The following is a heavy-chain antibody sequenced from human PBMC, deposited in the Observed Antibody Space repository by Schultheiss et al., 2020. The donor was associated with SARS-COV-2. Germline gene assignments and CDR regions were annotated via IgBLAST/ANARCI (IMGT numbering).Heavy chain of an antibody. CDR1: GASISSSSYY. V-gene: IGHV4-39*07. J-gene: IGHJ4*02. Sequence: SQTLSLTCTVSGASISSSSYYWGWIRQPPGKGLEWIGSIYYSGSTYYNPSLKSRVTISVDTSKNQFSLKLSSVTAADTAVYYCARSHVLWWADYWVQGTLGTVSS. CDR3: ARSHVLWWADY. D-gene: IGHD2-21*01. CDR2: IYYSGST.